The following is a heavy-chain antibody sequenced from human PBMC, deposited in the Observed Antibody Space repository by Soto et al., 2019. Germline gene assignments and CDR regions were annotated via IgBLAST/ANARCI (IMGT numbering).Heavy chain of an antibody. J-gene: IGHJ4*02. D-gene: IGHD4-17*01. CDR2: IYYSGST. CDR3: ARRYGYYFDY. CDR1: GGSIRRSS. Sequence: SAALSLTCTASGGSIRRSSRSWIRQPLGKGLEWIGYIYYSGSTNYNTSLKSRVTISVDTSKNQLSLKLSSVTAADTAVYYCARRYGYYFDYWGQGTLVTVS. V-gene: IGHV4-59*08.